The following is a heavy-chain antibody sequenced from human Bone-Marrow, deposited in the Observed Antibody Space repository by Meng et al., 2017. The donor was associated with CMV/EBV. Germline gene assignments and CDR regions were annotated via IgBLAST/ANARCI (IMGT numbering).Heavy chain of an antibody. J-gene: IGHJ6*02. V-gene: IGHV3-66*02. CDR2: IYSGGST. CDR1: GFTFSSYW. CDR3: ARDVSHYYYGMDG. D-gene: IGHD3-10*02. Sequence: GGSLRLSCAASGFTFSSYWMSWVRQAPGKGLEWVSVIYSGGSTYYAVSVKGRFTISRDNSKNTLYLQMNSLRAEDTAVYYCARDVSHYYYGMDGWGQGTTVTVSS.